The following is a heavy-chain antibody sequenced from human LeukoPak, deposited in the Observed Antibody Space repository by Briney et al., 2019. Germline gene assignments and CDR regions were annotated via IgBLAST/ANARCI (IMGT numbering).Heavy chain of an antibody. CDR3: ARADIAVAGTYDY. D-gene: IGHD6-19*01. Sequence: PGGSLRLSCAASGFTFSIYEMNWVRQAPGKGLEWVSYISSSGSTIYYADSVKGRFTISRDNAKNSLYLQMNSLRAEDTAVYYCARADIAVAGTYDYWGQGTLVTVSS. V-gene: IGHV3-48*03. J-gene: IGHJ4*02. CDR2: ISSSGSTI. CDR1: GFTFSIYE.